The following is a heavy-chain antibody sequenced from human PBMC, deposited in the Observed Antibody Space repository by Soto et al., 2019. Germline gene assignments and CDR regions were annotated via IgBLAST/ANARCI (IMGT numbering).Heavy chain of an antibody. Sequence: PGESLKISCKGSGYSFTSYWISWVRQMPGKGLEWMGRIDPSDSYTNYSPSFQGHVTISADKSISTAYLQWSSLKASDTAMYYCASTQLERPASYYYYGMDVWGQGTTVTVSS. D-gene: IGHD1-1*01. CDR2: IDPSDSYT. CDR3: ASTQLERPASYYYYGMDV. V-gene: IGHV5-10-1*01. J-gene: IGHJ6*02. CDR1: GYSFTSYW.